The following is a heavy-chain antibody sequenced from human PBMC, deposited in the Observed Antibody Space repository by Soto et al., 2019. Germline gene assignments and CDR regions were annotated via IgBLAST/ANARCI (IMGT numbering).Heavy chain of an antibody. D-gene: IGHD6-19*01. V-gene: IGHV1-69*04. CDR1: GGTFSSYT. CDR3: ARDSEGSGPGSFDY. J-gene: IGHJ4*02. Sequence: GASVKVSCKASGGTFSSYTISWVRQAPGQGLEWMGRIIPILGIANYAQKFQGRVTITADKSTSTAYMELSSLRSEDTAVYYCARDSEGSGPGSFDYWGQGTLVAVSS. CDR2: IIPILGIA.